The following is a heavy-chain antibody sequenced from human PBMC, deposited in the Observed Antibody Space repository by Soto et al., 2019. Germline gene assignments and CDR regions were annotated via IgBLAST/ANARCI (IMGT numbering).Heavy chain of an antibody. V-gene: IGHV1-69*01. CDR2: IIPIFGTA. CDR3: ARDKTGTMNYYYGMDV. Sequence: QVQLVQSGAEVKKPGSSVKVSCKASGGTFSSYAISWVRQAPGQGLEWMGGIIPIFGTANYAQKFQDRVTITADESTSTAYVELSSLRSEDTAVYYCARDKTGTMNYYYGMDVWGQGTTVTVCS. CDR1: GGTFSSYA. J-gene: IGHJ6*02. D-gene: IGHD1-7*01.